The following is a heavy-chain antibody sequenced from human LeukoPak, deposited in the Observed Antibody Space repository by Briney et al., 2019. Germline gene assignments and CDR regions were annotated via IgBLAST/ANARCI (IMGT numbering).Heavy chain of an antibody. CDR1: GFTFSKYD. J-gene: IGHJ5*02. Sequence: PGGSLRLSCAASGFTFSKYDMSWVRQAPGKGLEWVSSISDSGGSTYYADSVKGRFTISRDNSKNTLYLQMTNLRAADTAVYYCAKDLSRAVAADWFDPWDKGSLVTVSS. D-gene: IGHD6-19*01. V-gene: IGHV3-23*01. CDR3: AKDLSRAVAADWFDP. CDR2: ISDSGGST.